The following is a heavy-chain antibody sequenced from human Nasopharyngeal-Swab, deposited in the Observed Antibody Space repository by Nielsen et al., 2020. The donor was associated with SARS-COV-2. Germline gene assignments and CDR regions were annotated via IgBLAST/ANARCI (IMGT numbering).Heavy chain of an antibody. CDR3: ARGSDSNAFDV. Sequence: GESLKISCAASGFTFKNFGMHWIRQAPGKGLEWLANIWYDGSNKYYADSVNGRFTVSRDNSKNTLYLQMNSLRAEDTAVYYCARGSDSNAFDVWGRGTMVTVSS. J-gene: IGHJ3*01. CDR2: IWYDGSNK. D-gene: IGHD1-26*01. CDR1: GFTFKNFG. V-gene: IGHV3-33*01.